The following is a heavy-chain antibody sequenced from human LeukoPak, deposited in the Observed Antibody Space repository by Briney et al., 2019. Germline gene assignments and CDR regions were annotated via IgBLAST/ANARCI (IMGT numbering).Heavy chain of an antibody. Sequence: GGSLRLSCAASGFTFSSYWMSWVRQAPGKGLEWEANIKQDGSEKYYVDSVKGRFTISRDNAKNSLYLQMNSLRAEDTAVYYCARYSGSYEVNYYYYYSMDVWGQGTTVTVSS. V-gene: IGHV3-7*03. CDR3: ARYSGSYEVNYYYYYSMDV. D-gene: IGHD1-26*01. CDR1: GFTFSSYW. CDR2: IKQDGSEK. J-gene: IGHJ6*02.